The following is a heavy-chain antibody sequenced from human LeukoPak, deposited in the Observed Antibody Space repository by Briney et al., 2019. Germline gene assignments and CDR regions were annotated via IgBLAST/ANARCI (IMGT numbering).Heavy chain of an antibody. CDR1: GGSISSSSYY. V-gene: IGHV4-39*07. CDR3: ARDFLYSSGWE. D-gene: IGHD6-19*01. J-gene: IGHJ4*02. Sequence: PSETLSLTCTVSGGSISSSSYYWGWIRQPPGKGLEWIGSIYYSGSTYYNPSLKSRVTISVDTSKNQFSLKLSSVTAADTAVYYCARDFLYSSGWEWGQGTLVTVSS. CDR2: IYYSGST.